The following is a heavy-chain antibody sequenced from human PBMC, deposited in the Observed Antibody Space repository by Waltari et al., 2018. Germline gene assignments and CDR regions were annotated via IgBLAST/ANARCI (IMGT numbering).Heavy chain of an antibody. CDR2: ISWNSGSI. CDR3: AKADSSGWYGLGFDI. J-gene: IGHJ3*02. D-gene: IGHD6-19*01. Sequence: EVQLVESGGGLVQPGRSLRLSCAASGFTFEDYAMHWFRQAQGKGLEWVSGISWNSGSIGYADSVKGRFTISRDNAKNSLYLQMNSLRAEDMALYYCAKADSSGWYGLGFDIWGQGTMVTVSS. V-gene: IGHV3-9*03. CDR1: GFTFEDYA.